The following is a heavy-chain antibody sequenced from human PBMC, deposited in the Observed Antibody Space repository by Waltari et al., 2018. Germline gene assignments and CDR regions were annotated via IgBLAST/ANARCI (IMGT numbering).Heavy chain of an antibody. D-gene: IGHD2-15*01. CDR3: ARDQKLPRGWFDP. CDR2: ISTSWSP. J-gene: IGHJ5*02. Sequence: QVQLQESGPGLVKPSQTLSLTCTVSGGSISRGSYYWSWMRPPAGKGLEWIGRISTSWSPNYPPSLKSRVTISVATSKNQFSLKLSSVTAADTAVYYCARDQKLPRGWFDPWGQGTLVTVSS. CDR1: GGSISRGSYY. V-gene: IGHV4-61*02.